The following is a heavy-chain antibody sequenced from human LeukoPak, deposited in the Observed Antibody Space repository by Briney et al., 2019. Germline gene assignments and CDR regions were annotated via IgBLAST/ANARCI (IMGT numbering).Heavy chain of an antibody. CDR1: GGTFSSYA. J-gene: IGHJ4*02. CDR2: VIPILDIA. D-gene: IGHD1-26*01. V-gene: IGHV1-69*04. Sequence: ASVKVSCKASGGTFSSYAISWVRQAPGQGLEWMGRVIPILDIANYAQKFQGRVTITTDESTSTAYMELSSLRSEDTAVYYCTTDHGGSYYESGEEKSYFDYWGQGTLVAVSS. CDR3: TTDHGGSYYESGEEKSYFDY.